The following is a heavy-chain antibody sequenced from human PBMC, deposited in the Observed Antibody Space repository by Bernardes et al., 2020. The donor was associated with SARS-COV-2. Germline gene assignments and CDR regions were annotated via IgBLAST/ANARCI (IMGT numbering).Heavy chain of an antibody. V-gene: IGHV1-18*01. CDR1: GYTFTSYG. CDR3: ARDWSQVASFHYYGMDV. J-gene: IGHJ6*02. Sequence: ASVKVSCKASGYTFTSYGISWVRQAPGQGLEWMGWISADNVNTNYAQKLQGRVTMTTDTSTSTAYMELRSLRSDDTAVYYCARDWSQVASFHYYGMDVWGQGTTVTVSS. D-gene: IGHD5-12*01. CDR2: ISADNVNT.